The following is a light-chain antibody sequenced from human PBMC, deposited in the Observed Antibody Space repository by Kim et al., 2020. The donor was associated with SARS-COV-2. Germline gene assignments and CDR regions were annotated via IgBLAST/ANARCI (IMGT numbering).Light chain of an antibody. CDR3: QAWDSSTVV. J-gene: IGLJ2*01. CDR2: QDS. CDR1: KLGDKY. V-gene: IGLV3-1*01. Sequence: VSPGQTARITCSGDKLGDKYACWYQQKPGQAPVLVIYQDSKRPSGIPERFSGSNSGNTATLTISGTQAMDEADYYCQAWDSSTVVFGGGTKVTVL.